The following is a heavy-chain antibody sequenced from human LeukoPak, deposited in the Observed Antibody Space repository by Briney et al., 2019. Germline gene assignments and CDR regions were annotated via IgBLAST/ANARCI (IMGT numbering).Heavy chain of an antibody. D-gene: IGHD6-13*01. CDR3: ARGIRLGAAAAPGWYYMDV. V-gene: IGHV3-11*04. CDR2: ISSSGSTI. J-gene: IGHJ6*03. Sequence: GGSLRLSCAASGFTFSDYYMSWIRQAPGKGLEWVSYISSSGSTIYYADSVKGRFTISRDNAKNSLYLQMNSLRAEDTAVYYCARGIRLGAAAAPGWYYMDVWGKGTTVTVSS. CDR1: GFTFSDYY.